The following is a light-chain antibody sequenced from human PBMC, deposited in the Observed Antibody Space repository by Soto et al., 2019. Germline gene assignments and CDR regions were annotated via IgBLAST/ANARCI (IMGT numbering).Light chain of an antibody. J-gene: IGKJ5*01. V-gene: IGKV3-11*01. CDR3: QQRSHWPPIT. CDR2: DAS. CDR1: QSVSTY. Sequence: EIVLTQSPATLSLSPGERATLSCRASQSVSTYLAWYQQKPGQAPRLLIDDASNRATGIPARFSGSGSGTDFTLPISSLAPEDFAVHNCQQRSHWPPITFGQGPRLEIK.